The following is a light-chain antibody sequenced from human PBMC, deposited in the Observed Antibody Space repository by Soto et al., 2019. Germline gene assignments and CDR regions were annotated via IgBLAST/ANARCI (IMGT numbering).Light chain of an antibody. Sequence: DIQITQSPSSLAASVGDRGTNTCQSSEDISTWLAWYQQKPGKAPKLLIYAAPSLQSGVPSRFSGSGSGTEFTLTISSLQPDDFATYYCQHYNSYSEAFGQGTKVAIK. CDR2: AAP. J-gene: IGKJ1*01. CDR1: EDISTW. CDR3: QHYNSYSEA. V-gene: IGKV1D-16*01.